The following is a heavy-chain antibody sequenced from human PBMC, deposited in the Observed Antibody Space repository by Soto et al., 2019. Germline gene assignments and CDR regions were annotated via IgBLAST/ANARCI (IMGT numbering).Heavy chain of an antibody. V-gene: IGHV4-30-2*01. J-gene: IGHJ4*02. CDR1: GGSISSGGYS. Sequence: QLQLQESGSGLVKPSQTLSLTCAVSGGSISSGGYSWSWIQQPPGKGLEWIGYIYHSGSTYYNPTIKSRVTISVERSKNQFSLKLSSVTAADTAVYYCARGGFGETYFDYWGQGTLVTVSS. CDR2: IYHSGST. D-gene: IGHD3-10*01. CDR3: ARGGFGETYFDY.